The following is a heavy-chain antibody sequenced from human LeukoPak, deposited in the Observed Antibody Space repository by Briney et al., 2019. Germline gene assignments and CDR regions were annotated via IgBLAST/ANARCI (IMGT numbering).Heavy chain of an antibody. J-gene: IGHJ4*02. V-gene: IGHV3-23*01. CDR1: GFTFSSCA. CDR2: ISGSGGST. Sequence: PGGSLRLSCAASGFTFSSCAMSWVRQAPGKGLEWVSTISGSGGSTYFADSVKGRFTISRDNSKNTLYLQMNSPRAEDTAVYYCASFKGNSGYRHYFDYWGQGTLVTVSS. CDR3: ASFKGNSGYRHYFDY. D-gene: IGHD3-22*01.